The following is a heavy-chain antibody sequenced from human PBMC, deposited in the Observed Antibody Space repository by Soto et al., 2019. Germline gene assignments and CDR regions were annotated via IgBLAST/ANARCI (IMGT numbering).Heavy chain of an antibody. V-gene: IGHV1-2*02. CDR2: INPNSGGT. Sequence: ASVKVSCKASGYTFTGYYMHWVRQAPGQGLEWMGWINPNSGGTNYAQKFQGRVTMTRDTSTSTVYMELSSLRSEDTAVYYCARVERDSRPYYFDYWGQGTLVTVSS. CDR3: ARVERDSRPYYFDY. J-gene: IGHJ4*02. CDR1: GYTFTGYY.